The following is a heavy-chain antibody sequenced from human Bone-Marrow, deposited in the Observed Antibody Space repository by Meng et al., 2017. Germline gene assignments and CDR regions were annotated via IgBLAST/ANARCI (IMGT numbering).Heavy chain of an antibody. V-gene: IGHV4-34*01. CDR1: GGSFSGYY. Sequence: QVQIQQWGAGLLKPSETLSLTCAVYGGSFSGYYWSGIRQPPGKGLEWIGEINHSGSTNYNPSLKSRVTISVDTSKNQFSLKLSSVTAADTAVYYCARGSGSPEYCSSTSCYSGGWFDPWGQGTLVTVSS. D-gene: IGHD2-2*02. CDR2: INHSGST. CDR3: ARGSGSPEYCSSTSCYSGGWFDP. J-gene: IGHJ5*02.